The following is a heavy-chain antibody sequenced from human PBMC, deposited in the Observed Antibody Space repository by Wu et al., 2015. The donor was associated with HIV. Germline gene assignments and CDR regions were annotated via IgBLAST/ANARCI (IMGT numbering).Heavy chain of an antibody. V-gene: IGHV1-18*01. D-gene: IGHD5/OR15-5a*01. CDR3: ARDRAPVSLDF. CDR1: GYTFTSYG. Sequence: QDQLVQSGAEVKRPGASVKVSCKASGYTFTSYGISWVRQAPGQGLEWMGWISTYNGNTNYAQKLQGRVTMTTDTFTSTAYMELRSLKSDDTALYYCARDRAPVSLDFWGYGTLVTVSS. J-gene: IGHJ4*01. CDR2: ISTYNGNT.